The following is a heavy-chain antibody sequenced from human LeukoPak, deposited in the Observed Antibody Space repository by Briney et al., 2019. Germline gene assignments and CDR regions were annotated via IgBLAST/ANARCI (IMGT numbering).Heavy chain of an antibody. CDR2: IDSSSTYI. D-gene: IGHD2-2*02. Sequence: GGSLRLSCAASGFTFSRNSMHWVRQAPGKGLDWVPSIDSSSTYIYYAESVKGRFTISRDNAKNSLYLQMNSLRAEDAAVYYCARMYTKDYYYYRYMDVWGKGTTVTVSS. J-gene: IGHJ6*03. CDR3: ARMYTKDYYYYRYMDV. V-gene: IGHV3-21*01. CDR1: GFTFSRNS.